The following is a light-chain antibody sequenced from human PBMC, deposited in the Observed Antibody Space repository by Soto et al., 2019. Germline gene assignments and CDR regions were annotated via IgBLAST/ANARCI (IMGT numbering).Light chain of an antibody. CDR2: EVT. J-gene: IGLJ1*01. CDR1: SSDIGGYNA. CDR3: NSFRVSHLYV. V-gene: IGLV2-14*01. Sequence: QSVLTQPASVSGSPGQTITISCTGTSSDIGGYNAVSWYQHHPGKAPKLIIYEVTHRPSGVSVRFSASKSGNTASLTISGLQAEDEADYYCNSFRVSHLYVFGTGTKLTVL.